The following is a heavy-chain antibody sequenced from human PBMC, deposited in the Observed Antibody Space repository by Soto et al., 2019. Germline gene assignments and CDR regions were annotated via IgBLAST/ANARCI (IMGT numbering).Heavy chain of an antibody. D-gene: IGHD4-17*01. V-gene: IGHV5-10-1*01. Sequence: GESLKISCKGSGYSFTSYWISWVRQMPGKGLEWMGRIDPSDSYTNYSPSFQGHVTISADKSISTAYLQWSSLKASDTAMYYCARLNYGDYAYYYYGMDFWGQGTTVTVSS. CDR2: IDPSDSYT. CDR1: GYSFTSYW. CDR3: ARLNYGDYAYYYYGMDF. J-gene: IGHJ6*02.